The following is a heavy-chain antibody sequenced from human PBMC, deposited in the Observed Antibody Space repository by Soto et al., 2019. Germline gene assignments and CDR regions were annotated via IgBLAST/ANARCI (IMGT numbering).Heavy chain of an antibody. CDR3: VRAHCPGGSCYYPFDI. V-gene: IGHV1-18*01. CDR2: ISAY. Sequence: ASVKVSCKASGYTFTNYDISWVRQAPGQGLEWMGWISAYAQNLQGRVTMTTDTSTSTAYMELRSLRSDDTAVYYCVRAHCPGGSCYYPFDIWGQGTMVTVSS. CDR1: GYTFTNYD. J-gene: IGHJ3*02. D-gene: IGHD2-15*01.